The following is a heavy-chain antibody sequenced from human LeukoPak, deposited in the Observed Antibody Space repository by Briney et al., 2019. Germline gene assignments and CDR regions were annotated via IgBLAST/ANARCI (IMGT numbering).Heavy chain of an antibody. J-gene: IGHJ5*02. CDR3: ARDDYGDYNWFDP. CDR2: IYHSGST. D-gene: IGHD4-17*01. CDR1: GGSISSSNW. Sequence: SETLSLTCAVSGGSISSSNWWSWVRQPPGKGLEWIGEIYHSGSTNYNLSLKSRVTISVDKSKNQFSLKLSSVTAADTAVYYCARDDYGDYNWFDPWGQGTLVTVSS. V-gene: IGHV4-4*02.